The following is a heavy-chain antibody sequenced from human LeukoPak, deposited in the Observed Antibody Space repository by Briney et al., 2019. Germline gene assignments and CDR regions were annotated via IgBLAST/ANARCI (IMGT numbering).Heavy chain of an antibody. D-gene: IGHD6-13*01. V-gene: IGHV1-18*04. CDR3: ARIAQQHLARHFDF. CDR1: GYTFTSYG. Sequence: APVKVSCKASGYTFTSYGFSWERQAPGQGLEWMGWVSAYNGDTNYAQKVQGRVTMTTDTSTSTAYIELRSLRSDDTAVYYCARIAQQHLARHFDFWGQGTLVTVST. J-gene: IGHJ4*02. CDR2: VSAYNGDT.